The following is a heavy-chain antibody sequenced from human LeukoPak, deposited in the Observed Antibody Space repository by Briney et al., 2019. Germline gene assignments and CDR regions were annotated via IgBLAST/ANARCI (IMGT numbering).Heavy chain of an antibody. CDR3: ARGLRVPGQGYCSGGSCYKRWFDP. CDR1: GYTFTGYY. CDR2: INPNSGGT. D-gene: IGHD2-15*01. Sequence: ASVKVSCKASGYTFTGYYMHWVRQAPGQGLEWMGRINPNSGGTNYAQKFQGRVTMTRDTSISTAYMELSRLRSDDTAVYYCARGLRVPGQGYCSGGSCYKRWFDPWGQGTLVTVSS. J-gene: IGHJ5*02. V-gene: IGHV1-2*06.